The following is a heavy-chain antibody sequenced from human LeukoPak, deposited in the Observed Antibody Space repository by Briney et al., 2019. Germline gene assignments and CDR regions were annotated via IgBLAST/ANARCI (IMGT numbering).Heavy chain of an antibody. CDR3: ASGTGWLIES. CDR2: IKSDGSET. D-gene: IGHD6-19*01. J-gene: IGHJ4*02. CDR1: GLTFSKSW. V-gene: IGHV3-7*01. Sequence: GGSLRLSCAASGLTFSKSWMNWVRQAPGQGLEWITIIKSDGSETIHVDSVRGRFTISRDNAKNSLHLQMSSLKVEDTAVYFCASGTGWLIESWGQGTQVIVSS.